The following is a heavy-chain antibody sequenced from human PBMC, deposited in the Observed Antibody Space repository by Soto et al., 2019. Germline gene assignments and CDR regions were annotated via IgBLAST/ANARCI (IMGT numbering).Heavy chain of an antibody. D-gene: IGHD6-19*01. CDR2: IYHSGST. CDR1: GGSFSGYY. J-gene: IGHJ4*02. CDR3: ARQVVDGTVAGTGSFDY. V-gene: IGHV4-34*01. Sequence: SETLSLTCAVYGGSFSGYYWSWVRQPPGKGLEWIGEIYHSGSTNYNPSLKSRVTISIDTSENQFSLKLSSVTAADTAVYYCARQVVDGTVAGTGSFDYWGQGTLVTVSS.